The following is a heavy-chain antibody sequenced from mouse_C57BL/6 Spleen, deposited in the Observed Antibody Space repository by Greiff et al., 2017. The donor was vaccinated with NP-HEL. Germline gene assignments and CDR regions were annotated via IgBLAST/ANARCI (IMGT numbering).Heavy chain of an antibody. D-gene: IGHD2-5*01. V-gene: IGHV14-4*01. CDR2: IDPENGDT. CDR3: TYSKRENYFDY. J-gene: IGHJ2*01. Sequence: EVQLQQSGAELVRPGASVKLSCTASGFNIKDDYMHWVKQRPEQGLEWIGWIDPENGDTEYASKFQGKATITADTSSNTAYLQLSSLTSEDTAVYYCTYSKRENYFDYWGQGTTLTVSS. CDR1: GFNIKDDY.